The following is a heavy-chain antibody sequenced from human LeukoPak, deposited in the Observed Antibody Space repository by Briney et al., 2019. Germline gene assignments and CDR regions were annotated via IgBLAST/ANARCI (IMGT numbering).Heavy chain of an antibody. D-gene: IGHD4-23*01. CDR2: IYTSGST. V-gene: IGHV4-4*07. CDR3: ASVLTKLNSDIWLDP. Sequence: SETLSLTCTVSGGSISSYYWSWIRQPAGKGLEWIGRIYTSGSTNYNPSLKSRVTMSVDTSKNQFSLNLRAVTAADTAGYYCASVLTKLNSDIWLDPWGQGTLVTVST. CDR1: GGSISSYY. J-gene: IGHJ5*02.